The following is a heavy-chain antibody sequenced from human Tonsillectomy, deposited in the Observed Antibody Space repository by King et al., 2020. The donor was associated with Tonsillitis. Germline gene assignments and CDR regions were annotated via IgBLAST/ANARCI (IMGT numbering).Heavy chain of an antibody. V-gene: IGHV3-7*04. CDR2: IKQDGSEK. CDR1: GFTFSNYW. J-gene: IGHJ2*01. Sequence: VQLVESGGGLVQPGGSLRLSCAASGFTFSNYWMSWVRQAPGKGLEWVANIKQDGSEKNYVDSVKGRFTIARDNAKSSLYLQMNSLRAEDTAVYFCAREPSWYFDLWGRGTLVTVSS. CDR3: AREPSWYFDL.